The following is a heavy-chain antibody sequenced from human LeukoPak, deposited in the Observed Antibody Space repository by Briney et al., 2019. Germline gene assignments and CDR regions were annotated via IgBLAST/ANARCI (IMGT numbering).Heavy chain of an antibody. J-gene: IGHJ5*02. CDR3: ASRRQSEGLEA. V-gene: IGHV4-59*01. CDR1: GGSFTNYY. CDR2: IFYTGTT. D-gene: IGHD1-1*01. Sequence: SETLSLTCPVSGGSFTNYYWAWVRQSPGKGLEWIGYIFYTGTTYYNPSLKSRLTMSVDASKNQFSLKLTSVTAADTATYYCASRRQSEGLEAWGQGTLVTVFS.